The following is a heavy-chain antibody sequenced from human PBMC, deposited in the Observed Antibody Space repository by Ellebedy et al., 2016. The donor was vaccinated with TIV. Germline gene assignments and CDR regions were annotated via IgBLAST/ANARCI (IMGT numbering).Heavy chain of an antibody. CDR3: AKEEWWRFDY. Sequence: GESLKISCVASGFSFSTHYMTWVRQAPGKGLVWLAKINPDGSGADYVDAVNGRFTLSRDNTKNSLYLQMNSLRDEDTAVYYCAKEEWWRFDYWGQGTVVTVSS. V-gene: IGHV3-7*04. J-gene: IGHJ4*02. CDR1: GFSFSTHY. CDR2: INPDGSGA. D-gene: IGHD2-15*01.